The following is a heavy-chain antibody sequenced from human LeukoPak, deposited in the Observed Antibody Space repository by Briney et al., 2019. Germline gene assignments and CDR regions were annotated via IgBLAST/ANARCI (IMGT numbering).Heavy chain of an antibody. Sequence: PSETLSLTCAVYGGSFSGYYWSWIRQPPGKGLEWIGEINHSGSTDYNPSLKSRVTISVDTSKNQFSLKLSSVTAADTAVYYCARYGATGGFDYWGQGTLVTVSS. CDR1: GGSFSGYY. J-gene: IGHJ4*02. V-gene: IGHV4-34*01. CDR2: INHSGST. D-gene: IGHD7-27*01. CDR3: ARYGATGGFDY.